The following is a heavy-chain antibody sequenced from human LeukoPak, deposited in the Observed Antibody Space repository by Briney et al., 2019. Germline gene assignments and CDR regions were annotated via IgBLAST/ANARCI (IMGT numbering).Heavy chain of an antibody. Sequence: PSETLSLTCTVSGFSISTYYWSWVRQTPGKGLEWIGYIYYSGSTNYNPFLKSRVTMLVDTSKNPFSLKLSSVTAADTAVYYCAGGIKYYYGSGTYHYFDFWGQGTLVTVSS. CDR2: IYYSGST. D-gene: IGHD3-10*01. J-gene: IGHJ4*02. V-gene: IGHV4-59*01. CDR1: GFSISTYY. CDR3: AGGIKYYYGSGTYHYFDF.